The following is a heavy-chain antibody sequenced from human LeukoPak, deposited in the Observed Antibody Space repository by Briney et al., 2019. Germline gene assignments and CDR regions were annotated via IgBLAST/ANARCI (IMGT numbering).Heavy chain of an antibody. V-gene: IGHV3-48*01. CDR2: ISSSSSTI. Sequence: PGGSLRLSCAASGFTFSSYSMNWVRQAPGKGLEWVSYISSSSSTIYYADSVKGRFTISRDNAKNSLYLQMNSLRAEDTAVYYCAREGYQLPSYYYYYMDVWGKGTTVTVSS. CDR3: AREGYQLPSYYYYYMDV. D-gene: IGHD2-2*01. CDR1: GFTFSSYS. J-gene: IGHJ6*03.